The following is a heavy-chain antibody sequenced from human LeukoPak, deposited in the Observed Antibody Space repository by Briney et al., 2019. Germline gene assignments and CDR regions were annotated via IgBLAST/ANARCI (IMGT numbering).Heavy chain of an antibody. J-gene: IGHJ4*02. CDR1: GYTFTSYG. Sequence: ASVKVSCKASGYTFTSYGISWVRQAPGQGLEWMGWISAYNSNTNYAQKLQGRVTMTTDTSTSTAYMELRSLRSDDTAVYYCARVFGSSSGPLDLSYWGQGTLVTVSS. D-gene: IGHD6-19*01. V-gene: IGHV1-18*01. CDR3: ARVFGSSSGPLDLSY. CDR2: ISAYNSNT.